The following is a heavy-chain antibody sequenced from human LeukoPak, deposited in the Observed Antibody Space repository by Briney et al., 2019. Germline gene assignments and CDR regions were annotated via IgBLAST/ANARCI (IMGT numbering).Heavy chain of an antibody. CDR1: GGSISSYY. CDR3: ARDYCSGGSCYEGAFDI. CDR2: INHSGST. D-gene: IGHD2-15*01. V-gene: IGHV4-34*01. Sequence: SETLSLTCTVSGGSISSYYWSWIRQPPGKGLEWGGEINHSGSTNYNPSLKSRVTISVDTSKNQFSLKLSSVTAADTAVYYCARDYCSGGSCYEGAFDIWGQGTMVTVSS. J-gene: IGHJ3*02.